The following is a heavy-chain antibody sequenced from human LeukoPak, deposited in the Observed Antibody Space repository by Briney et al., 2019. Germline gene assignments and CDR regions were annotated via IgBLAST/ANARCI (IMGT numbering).Heavy chain of an antibody. CDR2: IYHSGST. Sequence: SETLSLTCTVSGGSIGSGGYYWSWIRQPPGKGLEWIGYIYHSGSTYYNPSLKSRVTISVDRSKNQFSLKLSSVTAADTAVYYCARDNYSSSSSIWGQGTMVTVSS. J-gene: IGHJ3*02. V-gene: IGHV4-30-2*01. D-gene: IGHD6-6*01. CDR3: ARDNYSSSSSI. CDR1: GGSIGSGGYY.